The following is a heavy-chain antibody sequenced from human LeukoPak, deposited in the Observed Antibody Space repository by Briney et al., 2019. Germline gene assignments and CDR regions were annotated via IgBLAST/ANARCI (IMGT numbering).Heavy chain of an antibody. CDR2: MNPNSGNT. CDR3: ARAGGWGPGGAFDI. Sequence: GASVKVSCKASGYTFTSYYMHWVRQATGQGLEWMGWMNPNSGNTGYAQKFQGRVTITRNTSISTAYMELSSLRSEDTAVYYCARAGGWGPGGAFDIWGQGTMVTVSS. CDR1: GYTFTSYY. J-gene: IGHJ3*02. V-gene: IGHV1-8*01. D-gene: IGHD6-19*01.